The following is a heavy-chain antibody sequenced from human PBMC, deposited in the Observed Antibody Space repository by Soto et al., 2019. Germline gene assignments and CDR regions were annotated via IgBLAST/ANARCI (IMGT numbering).Heavy chain of an antibody. D-gene: IGHD6-19*01. CDR2: ISSSSSYI. Sequence: GGSLRLSCAASGFTFSSYSMNWVRQAPGKGLEWVSSISSSSSYIYYADSVKGRFTISRDNAKNPLYLQMNSLRAEDTAVYYSASRGPGQQWLVREVNAFDIWGQGTMVTVSS. CDR3: ASRGPGQQWLVREVNAFDI. CDR1: GFTFSSYS. V-gene: IGHV3-21*01. J-gene: IGHJ3*02.